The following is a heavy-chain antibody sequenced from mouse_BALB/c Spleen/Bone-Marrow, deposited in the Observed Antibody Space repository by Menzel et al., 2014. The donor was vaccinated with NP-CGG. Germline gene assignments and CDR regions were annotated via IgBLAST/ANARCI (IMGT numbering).Heavy chain of an antibody. J-gene: IGHJ3*01. D-gene: IGHD3-1*01. CDR3: ARYGSGTFAY. Sequence: EVKLVESGGGLVKPGGSLKLSCAASGFTFSSYTMSWVRQTPEKRLEWVATISSGGGNTYYPDSVKGRFTISRDNAKNNLYLQISSLRSEDTALYYCARYGSGTFAYWGQGTLVTVSA. CDR2: ISSGGGNT. V-gene: IGHV5-9*03. CDR1: GFTFSSYT.